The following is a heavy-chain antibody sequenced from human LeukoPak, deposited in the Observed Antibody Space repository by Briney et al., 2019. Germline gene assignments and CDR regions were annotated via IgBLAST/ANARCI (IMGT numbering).Heavy chain of an antibody. CDR3: VRLGRDGYTYGAAY. D-gene: IGHD5-24*01. J-gene: IGHJ1*01. V-gene: IGHV3-20*04. Sequence: PGGSLRVSCAGPGYIFDDYGMRWVRQAPGKGLEWVAGINWNGGSTGYAASVKGRCTISTDNAKTALYLEMNSLRVEDTASYYCVRLGRDGYTYGAAYWGQGALVTVSS. CDR2: INWNGGST. CDR1: GYIFDDYG.